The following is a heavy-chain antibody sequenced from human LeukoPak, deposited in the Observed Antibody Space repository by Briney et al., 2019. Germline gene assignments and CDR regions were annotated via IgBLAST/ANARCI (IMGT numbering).Heavy chain of an antibody. CDR3: ARAPMSYDSSGFGGAFDI. V-gene: IGHV3-30-3*01. CDR1: GFTFSSYA. Sequence: GGSLRLSYAASGFTFSSYAMHWVRQAPGKGLEWVAVTSYDGTNKYYADSVKGRFTISRDNSKNTMYLQMNSLRAEDTAMYYCARAPMSYDSSGFGGAFDIWGQGTMVTVSS. D-gene: IGHD3-22*01. J-gene: IGHJ3*02. CDR2: TSYDGTNK.